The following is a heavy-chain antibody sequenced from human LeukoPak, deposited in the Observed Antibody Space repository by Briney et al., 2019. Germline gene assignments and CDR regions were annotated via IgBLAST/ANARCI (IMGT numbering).Heavy chain of an antibody. CDR3: ARAKYSSGWYYAFDI. D-gene: IGHD6-19*01. J-gene: IGHJ3*02. Sequence: GESLKISCKGSGYSFTSYWIGWVRQMPGKGLEWMGIIYPGDSDTRYSPSFQGQVTISADKSISTAYLQWSSLKASDTAMYYCARAKYSSGWYYAFDIWGQGTMVTASS. CDR1: GYSFTSYW. V-gene: IGHV5-51*01. CDR2: IYPGDSDT.